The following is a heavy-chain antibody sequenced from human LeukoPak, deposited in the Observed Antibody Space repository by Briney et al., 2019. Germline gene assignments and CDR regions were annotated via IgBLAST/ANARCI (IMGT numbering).Heavy chain of an antibody. CDR2: IDPDGSST. V-gene: IGHV3-74*01. Sequence: GGSLRLSCTASGFTFSTSWMHWVRQAPGKGLVWVSRIDPDGSSTNYADSVKGRFTISRDNAKNTLYLQMNSLRAEDTAVYYCAKDRAIAGRIAKEMATIGGLDYWGQGTLVTVSS. CDR1: GFTFSTSW. J-gene: IGHJ4*02. CDR3: AKDRAIAGRIAKEMATIGGLDY. D-gene: IGHD5-24*01.